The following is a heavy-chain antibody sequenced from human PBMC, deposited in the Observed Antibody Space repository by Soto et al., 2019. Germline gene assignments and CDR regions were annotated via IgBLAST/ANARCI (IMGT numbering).Heavy chain of an antibody. CDR3: AKAGAVAGRFDY. V-gene: IGHV3-23*01. CDR1: GFTFSSYA. CDR2: ITDSGGST. Sequence: AGGSLRLSCAASGFTFSSYAMSWVRQAPGKGLEWVSGITDSGGSTYYADSVKGRFTISRDNSKNTQYLQMNSLRAEDTAVYYCAKAGAVAGRFDYWGQGTLVTVSS. J-gene: IGHJ4*02. D-gene: IGHD6-19*01.